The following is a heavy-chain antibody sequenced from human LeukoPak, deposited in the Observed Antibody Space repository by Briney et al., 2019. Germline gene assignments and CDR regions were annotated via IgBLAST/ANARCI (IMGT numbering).Heavy chain of an antibody. V-gene: IGHV4-59*01. CDR3: ARDLGSINDY. D-gene: IGHD5-24*01. Sequence: SETLSLTCTVSGGSISSYYWSWIRQPPGKGLEWIGYIYYSGSTNYNPSPKSRVTISVDTSKNQFSLKLSSVTAADTAVYYCARDLGSINDYWGQGTLVTVSS. CDR1: GGSISSYY. CDR2: IYYSGST. J-gene: IGHJ4*02.